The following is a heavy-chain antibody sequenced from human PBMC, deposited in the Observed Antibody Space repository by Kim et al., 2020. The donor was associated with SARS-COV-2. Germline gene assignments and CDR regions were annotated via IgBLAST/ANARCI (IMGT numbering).Heavy chain of an antibody. CDR3: GRVGRMRWLQTLNFYY. D-gene: IGHD5-12*01. Sequence: SETLSLTCAVSGGSFSDYYWTWIRQPPGKGLEWIGEINHSGSTNYNPSLKSRGTISVDTSKNQFSLKLSSVTAADRAVYYFGRVGRMRWLQTLNFYYWG. J-gene: IGHJ4*01. CDR2: INHSGST. V-gene: IGHV4-34*01. CDR1: GGSFSDYY.